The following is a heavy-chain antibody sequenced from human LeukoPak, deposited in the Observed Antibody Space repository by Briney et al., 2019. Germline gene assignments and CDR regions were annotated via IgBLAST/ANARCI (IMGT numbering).Heavy chain of an antibody. J-gene: IGHJ4*02. CDR1: GFSLSSYA. D-gene: IGHD4-17*01. CDR2: TSSSDAGK. V-gene: IGHV3-23*01. Sequence: GGSLRLSCTVSGFSLSSYALSWVRRAPGKGLEWVSATSSSDAGKYYADSVRGRFTISRDNSRNTMYLQMNSLRVEDAAVYYCAQAALRATPLPFDYWGQGTLVTVSS. CDR3: AQAALRATPLPFDY.